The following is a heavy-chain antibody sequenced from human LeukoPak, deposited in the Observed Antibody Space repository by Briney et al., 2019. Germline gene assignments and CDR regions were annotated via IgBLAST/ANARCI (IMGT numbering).Heavy chain of an antibody. CDR1: GFTFSSYS. D-gene: IGHD3-22*01. V-gene: IGHV3-21*01. CDR2: ISSSSSYI. J-gene: IGHJ4*02. CDR3: ARDRYDSSGYYSSTDY. Sequence: SGGSLRLSCAASGFTFSSYSMNWVRQAPGKGLEWVSSISSSSSYICYADSVKGRFTISRDNAKNSLYLQMNSLRAEDTAVYYCARDRYDSSGYYSSTDYWGQGTLVTVSS.